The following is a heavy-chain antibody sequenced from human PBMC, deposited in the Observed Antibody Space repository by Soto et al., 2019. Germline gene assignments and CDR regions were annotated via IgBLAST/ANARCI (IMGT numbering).Heavy chain of an antibody. D-gene: IGHD6-19*01. CDR3: ARGHSSGWIDAFDI. Sequence: QVQLQESGPGLVKPSETLSLTCTVSGGSISSYYWSWIRQPPGKGLEWIGYIYYSGSTNYNPSLKSRVTISVDTSKNQFSLKLSSVTAADTAAYYCARGHSSGWIDAFDIWGQGTMVTVSS. J-gene: IGHJ3*02. CDR2: IYYSGST. CDR1: GGSISSYY. V-gene: IGHV4-59*01.